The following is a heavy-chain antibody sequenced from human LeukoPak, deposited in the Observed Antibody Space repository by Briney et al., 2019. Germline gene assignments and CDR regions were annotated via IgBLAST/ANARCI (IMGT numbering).Heavy chain of an antibody. J-gene: IGHJ4*02. Sequence: SETLSLTCAVSTDSITSNWWSWVRQPPGKGLEWIGEVHKSGSTNYYPSLQSRVTISIDKSKNQIALELTSVTAADTAVYYCAKEIVGAPTPGAYWGRGILVTVSS. V-gene: IGHV4-4*02. D-gene: IGHD1-26*01. CDR1: TDSITSNW. CDR2: VHKSGST. CDR3: AKEIVGAPTPGAY.